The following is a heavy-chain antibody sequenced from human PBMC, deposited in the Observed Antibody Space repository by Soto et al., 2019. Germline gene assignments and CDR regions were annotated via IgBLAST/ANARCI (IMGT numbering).Heavy chain of an antibody. Sequence: ASVKVSCKASGYTFTSYDINWVRQATGQGLEWMGWMNPNSGNTGYAQKFQGRVTMTRNTSISTAYMELSSLRSEDTAVYYCARLLKLRLGESLFEGFDPWGQGTPVTVSS. CDR1: GYTFTSYD. CDR3: ARLLKLRLGESLFEGFDP. CDR2: MNPNSGNT. D-gene: IGHD3-16*01. V-gene: IGHV1-8*01. J-gene: IGHJ5*02.